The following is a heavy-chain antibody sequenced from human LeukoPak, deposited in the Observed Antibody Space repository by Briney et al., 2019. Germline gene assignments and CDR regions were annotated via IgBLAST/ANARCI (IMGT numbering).Heavy chain of an antibody. V-gene: IGHV3-23*01. CDR3: AKRRFLESTPYYFDY. CDR2: ISGSGGST. CDR1: GFTFSSYV. Sequence: GGSLRVSCAASGFTFSSYVMSWVRQAPGKGLEWVSGISGSGGSTYYADSVKGRFTISRDNSKNTLYLQMNGLRVEDSALYYCAKRRFLESTPYYFDYWGQGTLVTVSS. D-gene: IGHD3-3*01. J-gene: IGHJ4*02.